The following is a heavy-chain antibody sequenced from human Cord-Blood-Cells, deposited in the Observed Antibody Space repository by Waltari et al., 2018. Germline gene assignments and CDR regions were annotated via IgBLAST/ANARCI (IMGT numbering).Heavy chain of an antibody. CDR2: INHSGST. V-gene: IGHV4-34*01. D-gene: IGHD3-16*01. J-gene: IGHJ6*02. Sequence: AGLLKPSETLSLTCAVYGGSFSGYYWSWIRQPPGKGLEWIGEINHSGSTNYNPSLKSRVTISVDTSKNQFSLKLSSVTAADTAVYYCARGTNYDYIWGTPYYGMDVWGQGTTVTVSS. CDR1: GGSFSGYY. CDR3: ARGTNYDYIWGTPYYGMDV.